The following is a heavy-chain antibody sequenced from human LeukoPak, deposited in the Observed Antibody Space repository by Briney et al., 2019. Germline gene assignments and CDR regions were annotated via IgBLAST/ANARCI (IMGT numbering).Heavy chain of an antibody. CDR3: AKGEATVTTGTHDY. J-gene: IGHJ4*02. D-gene: IGHD4-17*01. Sequence: PGGALRLCCAASGFTFRSYGMDWGRQAPGKGVEGVGVISYDGSNKSYTDSVKGQFTISRDNYTTTLYVQMNSLRAEDTAVYYCAKGEATVTTGTHDYWGQGTLVTVSS. CDR2: ISYDGSNK. V-gene: IGHV3-30*18. CDR1: GFTFRSYG.